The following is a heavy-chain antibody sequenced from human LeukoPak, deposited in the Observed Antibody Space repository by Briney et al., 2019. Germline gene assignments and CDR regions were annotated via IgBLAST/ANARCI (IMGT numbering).Heavy chain of an antibody. CDR1: GFTLRSYV. CDR2: ISGSGDST. D-gene: IGHD2-21*02. J-gene: IGHJ4*02. Sequence: PGGSLRLSCVASGFTLRSYVMNWVRQTPGKGLEWASSISGSGDSTFYADSVKGRFSISRDNSKNTLYLQVSGLRTEDTAVYYCAKDRLLNCRGDCYIFDYWGQGTVVTVSS. V-gene: IGHV3-23*01. CDR3: AKDRLLNCRGDCYIFDY.